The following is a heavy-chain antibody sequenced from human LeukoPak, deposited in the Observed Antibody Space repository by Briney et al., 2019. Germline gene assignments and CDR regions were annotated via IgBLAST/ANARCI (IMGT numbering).Heavy chain of an antibody. Sequence: PSETLSLTCTVSDGSITNYDWSWVRQPPGKGLEFIGHVHYSGTTNYNPSLRSRVTISIDTSKRHFFLKLKSVTAADTAVYYCATGYGDFRVEGRYFYSWGQGTLVTVSS. CDR2: VHYSGTT. CDR3: ATGYGDFRVEGRYFYS. D-gene: IGHD4-17*01. CDR1: DGSITNYD. V-gene: IGHV4-59*01. J-gene: IGHJ4*02.